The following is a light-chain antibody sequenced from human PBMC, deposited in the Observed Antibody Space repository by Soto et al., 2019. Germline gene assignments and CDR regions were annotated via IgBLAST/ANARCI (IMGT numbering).Light chain of an antibody. J-gene: IGKJ1*01. Sequence: EIVLTQSHATLSVSPAEGTSLXFRASQSVSSNLAWYQQKPGQAPRLLIYGASTRATGIPARFSGSGSGTEFTLTISSLQSEDFAVYYCQQYNKWPSFGQGTKV. V-gene: IGKV3-15*01. CDR1: QSVSSN. CDR3: QQYNKWPS. CDR2: GAS.